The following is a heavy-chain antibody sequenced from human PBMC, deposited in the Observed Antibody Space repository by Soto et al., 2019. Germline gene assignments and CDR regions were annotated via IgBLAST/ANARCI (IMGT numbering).Heavy chain of an antibody. CDR1: GDSISRDYY. J-gene: IGHJ4*02. Sequence: SETLSLTCAVSGDSISRDYYWAWLPQPPGKGLEWIGSTNHSSTTYYNPSTNSRVYISVDTSKNQFYLKLSPVTAADSAVYYCARADNVGYYPYLGQGTLVTVSS. D-gene: IGHD3-3*01. CDR2: TNHSSTT. CDR3: ARADNVGYYPY. V-gene: IGHV4-38-2*01.